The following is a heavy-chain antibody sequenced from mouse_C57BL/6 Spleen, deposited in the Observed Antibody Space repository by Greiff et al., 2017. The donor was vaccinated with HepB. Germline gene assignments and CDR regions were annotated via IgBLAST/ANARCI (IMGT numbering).Heavy chain of an antibody. V-gene: IGHV1-50*01. CDR2: IDPSDSYT. CDR1: GYTFTSYW. CDR3: AREGFAY. Sequence: VQLQQSGAELVKPGASVKLSCKASGYTFTSYWMQWVKQRPGQGLEWIGEIDPSDSYTNYNQKFKGKATLTVDTTSSTAYMQRSRLTSEDSAVYYCAREGFAYWGQGTLVTVSA. J-gene: IGHJ3*01.